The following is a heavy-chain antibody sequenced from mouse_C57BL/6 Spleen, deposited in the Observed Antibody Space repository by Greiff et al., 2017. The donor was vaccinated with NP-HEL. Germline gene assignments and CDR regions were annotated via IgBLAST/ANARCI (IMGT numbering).Heavy chain of an antibody. Sequence: QVQLQQSGAELVRPGSSVKLSCKASGYTFTSYWMHWVKQRPIQGLEWIGNIDPSDSETHYNQKFKDKATLTVDKSSSTAYMQLSSLTSEDSAVYYCARGGLRLHAMDYWGKGTSVTVSS. CDR3: ARGGLRLHAMDY. J-gene: IGHJ4*01. D-gene: IGHD3-2*02. CDR2: IDPSDSET. V-gene: IGHV1-52*01. CDR1: GYTFTSYW.